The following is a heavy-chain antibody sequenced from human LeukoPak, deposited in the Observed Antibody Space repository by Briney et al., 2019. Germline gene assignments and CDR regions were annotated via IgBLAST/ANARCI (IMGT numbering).Heavy chain of an antibody. V-gene: IGHV1-2*02. Sequence: ASVKVSCKASGYTFTGYYMHWVRQAPGQGLEWMGWINPNSGGTNYAQKFQGRVTTARDTSISTAYMELSRLRSDDTAVYYCARDQDYYDSSGYFRFDPWGQGTLVTVSS. CDR1: GYTFTGYY. CDR3: ARDQDYYDSSGYFRFDP. CDR2: INPNSGGT. D-gene: IGHD3-22*01. J-gene: IGHJ5*02.